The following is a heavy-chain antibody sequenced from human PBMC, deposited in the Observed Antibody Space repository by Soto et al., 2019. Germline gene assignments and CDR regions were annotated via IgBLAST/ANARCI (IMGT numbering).Heavy chain of an antibody. CDR2: INAANGNV. D-gene: IGHD6-19*01. V-gene: IGHV1-3*01. J-gene: IGHJ5*02. Sequence: QVQLVQSGAEVKKPGASVKVSCKASGYTFSSYALHWVRQAPGQRLEWMGWINAANGNVKYSQKFQGRVTITRDTSASTAYMELSSLRSEDTAVYYCARAVGQFDPWGQGTLVTASS. CDR3: ARAVGQFDP. CDR1: GYTFSSYA.